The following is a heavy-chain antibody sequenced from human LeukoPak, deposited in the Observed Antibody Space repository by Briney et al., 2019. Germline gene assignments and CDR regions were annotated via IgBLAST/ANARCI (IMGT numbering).Heavy chain of an antibody. CDR3: ARGIFNHYDSSGYYDFYYYYYMDV. CDR1: GGSISSYY. Sequence: SETLSLTCTVSGGSISSYYWSWIRQPPGKGLEWIGYIYYSGSTNYNPSLKSRVTISVDTSKNQFSLKLSSVTAADTAVYYCARGIFNHYDSSGYYDFYYYYYMDVWGKGTTVTVSS. V-gene: IGHV4-59*01. D-gene: IGHD3-22*01. CDR2: IYYSGST. J-gene: IGHJ6*03.